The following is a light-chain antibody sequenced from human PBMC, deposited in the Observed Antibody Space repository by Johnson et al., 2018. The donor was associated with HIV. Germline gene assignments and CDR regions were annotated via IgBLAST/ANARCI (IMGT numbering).Light chain of an antibody. CDR1: SSNIGNNY. J-gene: IGLJ1*01. V-gene: IGLV1-51*01. CDR2: DNN. Sequence: QLVLTQPPSLSAAPGQTVTISCSGSSSNIGNNYVSWYQQLPGTAPKLLIYDNNKRPSGIPDRFSGSKSGTSATLGIAGLQPGDEADYFCGTWDNSLNVYVFGTATKVTVL. CDR3: GTWDNSLNVYV.